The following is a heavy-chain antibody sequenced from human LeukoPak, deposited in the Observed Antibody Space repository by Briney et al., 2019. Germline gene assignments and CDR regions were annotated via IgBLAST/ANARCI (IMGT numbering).Heavy chain of an antibody. J-gene: IGHJ4*02. Sequence: SETLSLTCTVSGGSISSSSYYWGWIRQSPGKGLEWIGSIYYSGSAYYNPSLKSRVTISIDTSKNQFSLKLSSVTAADTAVYYCARGYSYGYWNDYWGQGTLVTVSS. CDR2: IYYSGSA. CDR3: ARGYSYGYWNDY. D-gene: IGHD5-18*01. CDR1: GGSISSSSYY. V-gene: IGHV4-39*07.